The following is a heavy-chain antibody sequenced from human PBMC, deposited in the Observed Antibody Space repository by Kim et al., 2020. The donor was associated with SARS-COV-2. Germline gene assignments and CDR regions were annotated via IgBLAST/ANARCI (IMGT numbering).Heavy chain of an antibody. D-gene: IGHD6-19*01. CDR3: ARDRRWYSSGWYFDY. Sequence: PSLKSLVTISIDPSKNQFSLKLSSVTAADTAVYYCARDRRWYSSGWYFDYWGQGTLVSVSS. J-gene: IGHJ4*02. V-gene: IGHV4-39*07.